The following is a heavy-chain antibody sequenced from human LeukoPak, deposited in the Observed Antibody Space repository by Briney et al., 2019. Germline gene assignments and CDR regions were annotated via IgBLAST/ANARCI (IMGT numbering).Heavy chain of an antibody. J-gene: IGHJ4*02. CDR2: INAGNGNT. V-gene: IGHV1-3*01. CDR1: GYTFTSYA. Sequence: ASVTVSCTASGYTFTSYAMHWVRQAPGQRLEWMGWINAGNGNTKYSQKFQGRVTITRDTSASTAYMELSSLTSEDTAVYYCARDYDYLWGSYRANHNYFDYWGQGTLVTVSS. D-gene: IGHD3-16*02. CDR3: ARDYDYLWGSYRANHNYFDY.